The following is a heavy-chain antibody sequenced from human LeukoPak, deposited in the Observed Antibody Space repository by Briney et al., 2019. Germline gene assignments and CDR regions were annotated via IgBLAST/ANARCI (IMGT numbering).Heavy chain of an antibody. V-gene: IGHV1-46*01. Sequence: ASVKVSCKASGYTFTSYYMHWVRQAPGQGLEWMGIINPSGGSTSYAQKFQGRVTMTRDTSTSTVYMEPSSLRSEDTAVYYCARDENERLAEGYHFDYWGQGTLVTVSS. CDR1: GYTFTSYY. CDR3: ARDENERLAEGYHFDY. CDR2: INPSGGST. J-gene: IGHJ4*02. D-gene: IGHD3-16*02.